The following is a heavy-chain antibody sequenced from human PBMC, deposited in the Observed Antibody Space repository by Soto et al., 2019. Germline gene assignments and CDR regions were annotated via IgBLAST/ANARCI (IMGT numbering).Heavy chain of an antibody. CDR2: ISGSGGST. V-gene: IGHV3-23*01. CDR3: AKPEYSSSSEMYYYYYMDV. D-gene: IGHD6-6*01. J-gene: IGHJ6*03. CDR1: GFTFSSYA. Sequence: EVQLLESGGGLVQPGGSLRLSCAASGFTFSSYAMSWVRQAPGKGLEWVSAISGSGGSTYYADSVKGRFTISRDNSKNTLYLQMNSLRAEDTAVYYCAKPEYSSSSEMYYYYYMDVWGKGTTVTVSS.